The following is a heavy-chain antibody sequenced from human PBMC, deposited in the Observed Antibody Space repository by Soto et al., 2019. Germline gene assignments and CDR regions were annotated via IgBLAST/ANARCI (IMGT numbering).Heavy chain of an antibody. CDR2: SYPGDSDT. J-gene: IGHJ6*02. CDR1: GYSFTSYW. V-gene: IGHV5-51*01. Sequence: GESLKISCKGSGYSFTSYWIGWVRQMRGKGLEWMGISYPGDSDTRYSPSFQGQVTISADKSISTAYLQWSSLKASDTAMYYCARRKYSSSLAGFGYYYGMDVWGHGTTVTVSS. CDR3: ARRKYSSSLAGFGYYYGMDV. D-gene: IGHD6-6*01.